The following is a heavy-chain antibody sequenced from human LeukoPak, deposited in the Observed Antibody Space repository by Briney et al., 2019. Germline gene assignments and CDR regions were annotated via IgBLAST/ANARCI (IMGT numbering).Heavy chain of an antibody. D-gene: IGHD3-9*01. CDR1: GYSISSGYY. V-gene: IGHV4-38-2*02. J-gene: IGHJ5*02. CDR3: ARELVIRMGRGWFDP. CDR2: IYYSGST. Sequence: KTSETLSLTCTVSGYSISSGYYWGWIRQPPGKGLEWIGSIYYSGSTYYNPSLKSRVTISVDTSKNQFSLKLSSVTAADTAVYYCARELVIRMGRGWFDPWGQGTLVTVSS.